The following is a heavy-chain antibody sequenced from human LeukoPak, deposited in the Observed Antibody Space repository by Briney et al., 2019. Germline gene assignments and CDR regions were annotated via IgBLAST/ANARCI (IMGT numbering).Heavy chain of an antibody. V-gene: IGHV3-23*01. CDR2: ISGSGGRS. J-gene: IGHJ4*02. CDR1: GFTFSDYA. D-gene: IGHD5-24*01. CDR3: AKGGPQFFDY. Sequence: GGSLRLSCVVSGFTFSDYAMSWVRQAPGKGLEWVSTISGSGGRSYSEDPVKGRFTISRDNSRNTLYLQMNSLRVEDTAIYYCAKGGPQFFDYWGQGTLVTVSS.